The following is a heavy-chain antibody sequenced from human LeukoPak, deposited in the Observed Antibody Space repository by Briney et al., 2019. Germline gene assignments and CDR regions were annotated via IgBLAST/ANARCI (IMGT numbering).Heavy chain of an antibody. D-gene: IGHD1-26*01. J-gene: IGHJ4*02. Sequence: SGTLSLTCTVSGGSISGYYWSWIRQPPGKGLEWIGFISYSGGTNYNPSLKSRVTISVDTSKNQFSLKLNSVTAADTAVYYCARHGGSYTFDYWCQGTLVTVSS. CDR2: ISYSGGT. V-gene: IGHV4-59*08. CDR3: ARHGGSYTFDY. CDR1: GGSISGYY.